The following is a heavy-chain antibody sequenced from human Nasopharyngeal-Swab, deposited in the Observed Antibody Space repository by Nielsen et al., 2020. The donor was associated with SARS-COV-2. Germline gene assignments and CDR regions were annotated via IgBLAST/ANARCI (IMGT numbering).Heavy chain of an antibody. Sequence: GESLKISCAASGLTFSGHWMHWVRQAPGRGLVWVSRINGDGSTISYAESVRGRFTISRDNAKNTLYLQMNSLRAEDTAVYYCATGDDYGRDYWGQGTLVTVSS. CDR2: INGDGSTI. J-gene: IGHJ4*02. V-gene: IGHV3-74*01. CDR3: ATGDDYGRDY. CDR1: GLTFSGHW. D-gene: IGHD4-17*01.